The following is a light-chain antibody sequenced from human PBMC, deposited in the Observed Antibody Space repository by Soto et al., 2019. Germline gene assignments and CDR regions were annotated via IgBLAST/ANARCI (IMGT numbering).Light chain of an antibody. CDR3: QQYNSYLIT. V-gene: IGKV1-5*01. J-gene: IGKJ5*01. Sequence: DIQMTQSPSTLSASVGDRVTITCRASQSISSWLAWYQQKPGKAPKLLIYDASSLESGVPSRFSGSGPGTEFTLTISSLQPDDFATYYCQQYNSYLITFGQGTRLEIK. CDR2: DAS. CDR1: QSISSW.